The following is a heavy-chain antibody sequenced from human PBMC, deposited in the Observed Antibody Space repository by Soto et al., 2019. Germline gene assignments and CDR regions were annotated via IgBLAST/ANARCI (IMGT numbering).Heavy chain of an antibody. D-gene: IGHD6-19*01. Sequence: VQLLESGGGLVQPGGSLRLSCAASGFPFRDYAMNWVRQAPGKGLEWVSDISGNGDSARYADSVKGRFTVSRDNSRDTLYLQMNSLKVDDKAVYYCGKERRGSGWSECNFWGQGTLVTVSS. CDR3: GKERRGSGWSECNF. CDR2: ISGNGDSA. J-gene: IGHJ4*02. V-gene: IGHV3-23*01. CDR1: GFPFRDYA.